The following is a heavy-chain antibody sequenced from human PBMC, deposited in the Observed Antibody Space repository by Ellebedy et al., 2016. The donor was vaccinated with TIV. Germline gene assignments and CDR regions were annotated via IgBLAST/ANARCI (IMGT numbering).Heavy chain of an antibody. CDR1: GYTFTNYY. CDR3: ARDPGYCSSTSCYISLDY. CDR2: INPSNGGT. V-gene: IGHV1-2*02. Sequence: ASVKVSXXASGYTFTNYYIHWVRQAPGQGLEWMGIINPSNGGTNYAQKFQGRVTMTRDTSISTAYMELSRLRSDDTAVYYCARDPGYCSSTSCYISLDYWGQGTLVTVSS. D-gene: IGHD2-2*02. J-gene: IGHJ4*02.